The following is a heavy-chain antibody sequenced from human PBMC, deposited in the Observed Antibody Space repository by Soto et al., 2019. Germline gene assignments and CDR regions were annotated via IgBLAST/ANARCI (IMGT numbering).Heavy chain of an antibody. CDR1: GGSFSNSNYY. CDR2: VYYRGRS. D-gene: IGHD2-8*01. V-gene: IGHV4-39*01. J-gene: IGHJ4*02. CDR3: VSQRTSVLTQAYFDY. Sequence: XETLSLPCTVSGGSFSNSNYYWGWIRQSPGKGLEWIGSVYYRGRSYSKSSVKSRVTISVDTSKNQFSLNLNSVTASDTAVYFCVSQRTSVLTQAYFDYWGPGALVTVSS.